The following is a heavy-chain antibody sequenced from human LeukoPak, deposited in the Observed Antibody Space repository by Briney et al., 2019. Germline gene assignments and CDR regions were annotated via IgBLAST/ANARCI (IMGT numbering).Heavy chain of an antibody. CDR3: ARAHSSGRIYNS. D-gene: IGHD6-25*01. V-gene: IGHV4-59*13. Sequence: SETLSLTCTVSGGSISSYYWSWIRQPPGNGLEWIGYIYYSGSTSYNPSLKSRVTISVDTSKNQFSLKLSSVTAADMAVYYCARAHSSGRIYNSWGQGTLVTVSS. CDR2: IYYSGST. J-gene: IGHJ4*02. CDR1: GGSISSYY.